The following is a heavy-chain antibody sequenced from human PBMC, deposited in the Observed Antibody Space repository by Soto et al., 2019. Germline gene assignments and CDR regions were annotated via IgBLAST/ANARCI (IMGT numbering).Heavy chain of an antibody. V-gene: IGHV1-18*01. CDR1: GYTFTSYG. D-gene: IGHD1-7*01. J-gene: IGHJ2*01. Sequence: QVQLVQSGAEVKKPGASVKVSCKASGYTFTSYGISWVRQAPGQGLEWMGWISAYNGNTNYAQKLQGRVTMTTDTATSTAYMELRSLRSDDTAVYYCARIGITGTLSKYWYFDLWGRGTLVTVSS. CDR3: ARIGITGTLSKYWYFDL. CDR2: ISAYNGNT.